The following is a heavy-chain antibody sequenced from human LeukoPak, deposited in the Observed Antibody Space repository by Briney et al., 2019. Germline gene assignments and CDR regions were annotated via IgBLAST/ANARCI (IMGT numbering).Heavy chain of an antibody. CDR3: AKAIHSSSSGVVDY. V-gene: IGHV3-30*02. Sequence: GGALRLSCAASGFTFSNYAMHWVRQAPGKGLGWVTFIRYDGSNKYYAESVKGRFTISRDNSKSTLYLQMSSLRAEDTAVYYCAKAIHSSSSGVVDYWGQGTLVTVSS. CDR1: GFTFSNYA. CDR2: IRYDGSNK. D-gene: IGHD6-6*01. J-gene: IGHJ4*02.